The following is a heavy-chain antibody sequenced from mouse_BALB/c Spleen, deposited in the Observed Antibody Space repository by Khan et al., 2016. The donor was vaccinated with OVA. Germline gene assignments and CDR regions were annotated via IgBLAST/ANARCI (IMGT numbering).Heavy chain of an antibody. V-gene: IGHV1-69*02. D-gene: IGHD1-3*01. J-gene: IGHJ3*01. Sequence: QVQLKQSGAELVRPAASVKLSCNASGYTFTNYWINWVKQRPGQGLVWIGNVYPSDSYTNYNQKFKDKATLTVDTSSSTAYMQLSSSTSDDSAGYYWSCEWVDGCSFAYWGQGTLLTVSA. CDR3: SCEWVDGCSFAY. CDR2: VYPSDSYT. CDR1: GYTFTNYW.